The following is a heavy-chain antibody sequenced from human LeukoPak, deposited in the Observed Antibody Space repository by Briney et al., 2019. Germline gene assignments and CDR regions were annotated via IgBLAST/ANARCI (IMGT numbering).Heavy chain of an antibody. V-gene: IGHV1-46*01. CDR2: INPSGGST. Sequence: ASVKVSCKASGYTFSSNYMHWVRQAPGQGLEWMGIINPSGGSTSYAQKFQGRATMTRDTSTSTVYMELSSLRSEDTAVYYCARERMGVGTTTFDYWGQGTLVTVSS. CDR3: ARERMGVGTTTFDY. D-gene: IGHD1-26*01. CDR1: GYTFSSNY. J-gene: IGHJ4*02.